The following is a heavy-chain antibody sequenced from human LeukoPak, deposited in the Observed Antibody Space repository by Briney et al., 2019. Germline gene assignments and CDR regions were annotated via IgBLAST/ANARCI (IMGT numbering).Heavy chain of an antibody. CDR2: INQYGSER. D-gene: IGHD2-15*01. CDR3: ARDHVVDGLVFDY. J-gene: IGHJ4*02. Sequence: GGSLRLSCAASGFTFSSHWMSWVRQALGKGLEWVANINQYGSERNYVDSVKGRLTISRDNAKSSLYLQMNSLRAEDTAIYYCARDHVVDGLVFDYWGQGTLVTVSS. CDR1: GFTFSSHW. V-gene: IGHV3-7*01.